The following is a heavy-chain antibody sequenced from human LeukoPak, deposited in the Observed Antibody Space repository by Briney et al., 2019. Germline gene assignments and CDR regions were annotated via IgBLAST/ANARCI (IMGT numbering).Heavy chain of an antibody. J-gene: IGHJ4*02. CDR3: ARDWAVAGKGYYFDY. CDR1: GFTFSSYS. Sequence: PGGSLRRSCAASGFTFSSYSMNWVRQAPGKGLEWVSSISSSSSYIYYADSVKGRFTISRDNAKNSLYLQMNSLRAEDTAVYYCARDWAVAGKGYYFDYWGQGTLVTVSS. CDR2: ISSSSSYI. D-gene: IGHD6-19*01. V-gene: IGHV3-21*01.